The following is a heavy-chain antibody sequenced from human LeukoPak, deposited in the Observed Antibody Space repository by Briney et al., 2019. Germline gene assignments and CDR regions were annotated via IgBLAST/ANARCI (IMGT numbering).Heavy chain of an antibody. CDR3: VRDWGYDSSGYWQKYFDT. CDR1: GFTFTTFW. J-gene: IGHJ4*02. D-gene: IGHD3-22*01. CDR2: INHDGSST. Sequence: GGSLRLSCATSGFTFTTFWMHWVRQAPGKGLVRVSRINHDGSSTNYADSVKGRFTISRDNAKNTVYLQMNSLRAEDTAVYYCVRDWGYDSSGYWQKYFDTWGQGTLVTVSS. V-gene: IGHV3-74*01.